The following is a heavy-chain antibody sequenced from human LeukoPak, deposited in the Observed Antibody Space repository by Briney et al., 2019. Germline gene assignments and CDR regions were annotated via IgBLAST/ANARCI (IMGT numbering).Heavy chain of an antibody. V-gene: IGHV3-74*01. J-gene: IGHJ4*02. CDR2: INSDGSST. Sequence: GGSLRPSCAASGFTFSSYWMHWVRQAPGKGLVWVSRINSDGSSTSYADSVKGRFTISRDNAKNTLYLQMNSLRAEDTAVYYCARGLYSYGPEFDYWGQGTMVTVSS. CDR3: ARGLYSYGPEFDY. D-gene: IGHD5-18*01. CDR1: GFTFSSYW.